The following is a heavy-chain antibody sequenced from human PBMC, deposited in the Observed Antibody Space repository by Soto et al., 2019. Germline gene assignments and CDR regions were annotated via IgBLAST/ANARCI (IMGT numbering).Heavy chain of an antibody. CDR2: INTGNGDT. CDR1: GYTFANYA. V-gene: IGHV1-3*04. CDR3: GRGQATFDP. Sequence: ASVKVSCKASGYTFANYAVHWVRQAPGQGLEWMGRINTGNGDTKYSQKFQGRVTFTRDTSASTAYMDLSSLSLEDTAVYYCGRGQATFDPWGQGTLVTVSS. J-gene: IGHJ5*02.